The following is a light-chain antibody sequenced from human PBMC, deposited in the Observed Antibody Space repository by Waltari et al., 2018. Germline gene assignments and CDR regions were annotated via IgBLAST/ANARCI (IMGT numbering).Light chain of an antibody. V-gene: IGKV1-5*01. CDR1: QSVNTW. CDR3: QQYNSHWT. J-gene: IGKJ1*01. Sequence: DIQMTQSPSTLSASVGDRVTITCRASQSVNTWLGWYQQKPGKAPNLLIYDASSLESGVPSRFSGSGSGTEFTLTISSLQPDDSASYYCQQYNSHWTIGQGTKVEIK. CDR2: DAS.